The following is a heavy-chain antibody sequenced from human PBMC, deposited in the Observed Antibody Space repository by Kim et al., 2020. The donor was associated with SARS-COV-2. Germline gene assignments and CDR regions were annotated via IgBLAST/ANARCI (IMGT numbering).Heavy chain of an antibody. CDR3: ARPIAAAGNSYYYYYGMDV. D-gene: IGHD6-13*01. Sequence: SVKVSCKASGGTFSSYAISWVRQAPGQGLEWMGGIIPIFGTANYAQKFQGRVTITADKSTSTAYMELSSLRSEDTAVYYCARPIAAAGNSYYYYYGMDVVGHGTTLPVSS. CDR1: GGTFSSYA. CDR2: IIPIFGTA. J-gene: IGHJ6*02. V-gene: IGHV1-69*06.